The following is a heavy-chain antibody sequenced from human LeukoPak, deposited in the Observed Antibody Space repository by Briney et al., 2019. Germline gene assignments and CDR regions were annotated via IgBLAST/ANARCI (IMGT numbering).Heavy chain of an antibody. D-gene: IGHD3-10*01. CDR2: ISYDGTNK. J-gene: IGHJ4*02. Sequence: GGSLRLSCAASGFTVSSNYMSWVRQAPGKGLEWVAVISYDGTNKYYADSVKGRFTISRDNSKNTLYLQMNSLRAEDTALYYCAPAGENWGQGTLVTVSS. CDR3: APAGEN. V-gene: IGHV3-30-3*01. CDR1: GFTVSSNY.